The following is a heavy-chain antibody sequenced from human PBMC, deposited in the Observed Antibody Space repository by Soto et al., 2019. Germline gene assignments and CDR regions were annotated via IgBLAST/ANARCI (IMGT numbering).Heavy chain of an antibody. Sequence: LGGSLRLSYTASGFTFSNYAMTWARQAPGKGLEWVANIKQDGSEKYYVDSVKGRFTISRDNAKNSLYLQMNSLRAEDTDVYYCARDTDYYDSSGYPVAFDICGQGIMVTVS. CDR3: ARDTDYYDSSGYPVAFDI. CDR1: GFTFSNYA. J-gene: IGHJ3*02. V-gene: IGHV3-7*01. D-gene: IGHD3-22*01. CDR2: IKQDGSEK.